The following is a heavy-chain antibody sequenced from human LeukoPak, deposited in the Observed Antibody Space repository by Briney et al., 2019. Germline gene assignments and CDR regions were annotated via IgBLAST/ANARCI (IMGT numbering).Heavy chain of an antibody. Sequence: ASVKVCCKASGYTFTGYCMHWVRQAPGQGLEWMGRINPNSGGTNYAQKFQGWVTMTRDTSISTAYMELSRLRSDDTAVYYCAREPNWGAWYFDLWGRGTLVTASS. V-gene: IGHV1-2*04. CDR3: AREPNWGAWYFDL. D-gene: IGHD7-27*01. CDR2: INPNSGGT. J-gene: IGHJ2*01. CDR1: GYTFTGYC.